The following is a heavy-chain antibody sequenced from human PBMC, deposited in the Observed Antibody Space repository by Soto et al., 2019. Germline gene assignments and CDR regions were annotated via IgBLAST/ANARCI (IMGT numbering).Heavy chain of an antibody. V-gene: IGHV3-11*03. CDR3: TKHLSNGSPDY. CDR2: INSSSSYT. Sequence: GGSLRLSCAASGFTFSDYYMSWIRQAPGKGLEWVSYINSSSSYTNYADSVKGRFTISRDNAKNTLYLQMNSLRAEDTAVFYCTKHLSNGSPDYWGQGTLVTVPS. J-gene: IGHJ4*02. D-gene: IGHD2-8*01. CDR1: GFTFSDYY.